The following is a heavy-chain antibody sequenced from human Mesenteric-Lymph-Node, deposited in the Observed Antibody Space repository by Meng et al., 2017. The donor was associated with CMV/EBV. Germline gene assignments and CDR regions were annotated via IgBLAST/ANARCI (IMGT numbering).Heavy chain of an antibody. CDR3: ARAYSGIAVAGMNY. Sequence: SETLSLTCTVSSSSISSINFYWGWIRQPPGKGLEWIGSISSSGGTYYKPSLKRRVTISADTTENQFSLKLSSVTAADTAVYYCARAYSGIAVAGMNYWGQGTLVTVSS. CDR1: SSSISSINFY. CDR2: ISSSGGT. V-gene: IGHV4-39*07. D-gene: IGHD6-19*01. J-gene: IGHJ4*02.